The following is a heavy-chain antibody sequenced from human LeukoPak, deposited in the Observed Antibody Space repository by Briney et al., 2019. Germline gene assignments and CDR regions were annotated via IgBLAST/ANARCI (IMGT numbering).Heavy chain of an antibody. CDR3: ATWYYYDSSGYPLVDY. J-gene: IGHJ4*02. Sequence: GGSHRLSCAASGFTFTSYEMNWVRQAPGKGLEWVSYISGSGSTIYYAGSVKGRFTISRDNAKNSLYLQMNSLRAEDTAVYYCATWYYYDSSGYPLVDYWGQGTLVTVSS. D-gene: IGHD3-22*01. CDR2: ISGSGSTI. V-gene: IGHV3-48*03. CDR1: GFTFTSYE.